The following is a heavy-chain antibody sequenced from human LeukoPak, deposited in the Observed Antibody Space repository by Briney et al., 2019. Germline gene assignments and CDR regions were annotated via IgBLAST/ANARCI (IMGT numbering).Heavy chain of an antibody. D-gene: IGHD3-3*01. Sequence: PGGSLRLSCAASGFTFSSYGMHWVRQAPGKGLEWVAVISYDGSNKYYADSVKGRFTISRDNSKNTLYLQMNSLRAEDTAVYYCARGPVFVLRFLEWLYFDYWGQGTLVTVSS. CDR2: ISYDGSNK. CDR3: ARGPVFVLRFLEWLYFDY. V-gene: IGHV3-30*03. J-gene: IGHJ4*02. CDR1: GFTFSSYG.